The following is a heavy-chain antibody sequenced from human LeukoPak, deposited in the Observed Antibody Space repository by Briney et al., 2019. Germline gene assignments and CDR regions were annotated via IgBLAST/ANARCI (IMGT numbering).Heavy chain of an antibody. CDR1: GLTFRSDS. J-gene: IGHJ4*02. CDR3: ARTATDTGEFDY. D-gene: IGHD6-13*01. V-gene: IGHV3-21*01. CDR2: ISSSSSSI. Sequence: AYPSRYNEPTGLTFRSDSMNWVGEAPGKGLECVSSISSSSSSIYYADSVKGRFTISRDDAKNSLYLQMNSLRAEDTAVYYCARTATDTGEFDYWGQGTLVTVSS.